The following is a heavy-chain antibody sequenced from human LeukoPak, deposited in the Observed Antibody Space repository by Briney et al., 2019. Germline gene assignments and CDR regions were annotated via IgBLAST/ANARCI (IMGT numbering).Heavy chain of an antibody. V-gene: IGHV4-30-4*01. CDR3: ARVAPDFDY. Sequence: SETLSLTCTVSVGSIGRGDYYWSWIRQPPGKGLEWIGYIYYSGSTYYNPSLKSRVTISVDTSKNQFSLKLSSVTAADTAVYYCARVAPDFDYWGQGTLVTVSS. J-gene: IGHJ4*02. CDR1: VGSIGRGDYY. CDR2: IYYSGST.